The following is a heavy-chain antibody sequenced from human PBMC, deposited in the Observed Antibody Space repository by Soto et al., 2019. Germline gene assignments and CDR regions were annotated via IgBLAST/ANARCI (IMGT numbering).Heavy chain of an antibody. D-gene: IGHD3-10*01. J-gene: IGHJ5*02. V-gene: IGHV4-39*01. CDR2: IYHSGST. CDR3: AGRSSLASVQVYFGEISNYNWFDP. Sequence: PSETLSLTCTVSNGSISSAIYYWSWIRQPPGKGLEWIGSIYHSGSTYYNPSLQGRVTISVDTSKNQFSLKLSSVTAADTAVYFCAGRSSLASVQVYFGEISNYNWFDPWGQGTLVTVSS. CDR1: NGSISSAIYY.